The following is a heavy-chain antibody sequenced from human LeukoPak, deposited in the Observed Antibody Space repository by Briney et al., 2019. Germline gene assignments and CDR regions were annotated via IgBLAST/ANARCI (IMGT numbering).Heavy chain of an antibody. D-gene: IGHD3-16*02. Sequence: ETLSLTCTVSGGSISSYYWSWVRQAPGKGLEWVGRIKSKTDGGTTDYAAPVKGRFTISRDDSKNTLYLQMNSLKTEDTAVYYCTTGLITFGGVIVKDYWGRGTLVTVSS. J-gene: IGHJ4*02. CDR1: GGSISSYY. CDR2: IKSKTDGGTT. V-gene: IGHV3-15*01. CDR3: TTGLITFGGVIVKDY.